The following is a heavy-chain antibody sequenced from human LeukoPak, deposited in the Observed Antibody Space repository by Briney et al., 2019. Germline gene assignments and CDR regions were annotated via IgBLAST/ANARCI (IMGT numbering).Heavy chain of an antibody. J-gene: IGHJ4*02. CDR1: GYTFTAYY. D-gene: IGHD6-6*01. CDR2: INPNSGGT. CDR3: ARDAGYSSSFADY. V-gene: IGHV1-2*02. Sequence: EASVKVSCKASGYTFTAYYMHWVRQAPGQGLEWMGWINPNSGGTNYAQKFQGRVTMTRDTSISTAYMELSRLRSDETAVYYCARDAGYSSSFADYWGQGTLVTVSS.